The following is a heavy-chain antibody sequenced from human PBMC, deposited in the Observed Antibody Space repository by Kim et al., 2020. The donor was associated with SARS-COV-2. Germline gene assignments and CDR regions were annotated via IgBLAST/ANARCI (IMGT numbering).Heavy chain of an antibody. CDR3: VTGPYISGWNLDH. J-gene: IGHJ4*02. V-gene: IGHV3-33*01. Sequence: GGSLRLSCAASGFTFNKYGMHWVRQAPGKGLEWVADIWYDASNKYYGDSVKGRFTISRDNAKNSLYLQMNSLRAEDTAVYYCVTGPYISGWNLDHWGQGTLVTVSS. D-gene: IGHD6-19*01. CDR1: GFTFNKYG. CDR2: IWYDASNK.